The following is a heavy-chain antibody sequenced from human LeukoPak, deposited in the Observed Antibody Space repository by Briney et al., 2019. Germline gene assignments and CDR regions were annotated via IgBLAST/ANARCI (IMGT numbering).Heavy chain of an antibody. CDR3: ARVRLSYYFDY. Sequence: GGSLRLSCAASGFTFSSYWMYWVRQAPGKGLVGVSRINSDGSVTNYADSVKGRFTISRDNAKNTLYLQMNSLRDEDTAVYYCARVRLSYYFDYWGQGTLVTVSS. J-gene: IGHJ4*02. V-gene: IGHV3-74*01. CDR1: GFTFSSYW. D-gene: IGHD3-16*02. CDR2: INSDGSVT.